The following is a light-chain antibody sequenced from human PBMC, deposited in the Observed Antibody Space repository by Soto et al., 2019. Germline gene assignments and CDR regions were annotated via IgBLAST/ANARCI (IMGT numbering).Light chain of an antibody. Sequence: EIVLTQSPGTLSLSPGERATLSCRASQSVSSSYLAWHQQKPGQAPRLLIYGASSRATGIPDRFSGSGSGTDFTLTISRLEPEDFAVYYCHQYGSSSWTFGQGTKVEIK. CDR1: QSVSSSY. V-gene: IGKV3-20*01. CDR3: HQYGSSSWT. CDR2: GAS. J-gene: IGKJ1*01.